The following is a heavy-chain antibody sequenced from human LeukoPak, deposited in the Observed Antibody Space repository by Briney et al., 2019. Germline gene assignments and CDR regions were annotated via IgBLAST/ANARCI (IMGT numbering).Heavy chain of an antibody. V-gene: IGHV3-66*01. CDR2: IYSGGST. J-gene: IGHJ3*02. D-gene: IGHD1-20*01. CDR1: GFTVSSNY. CDR3: ARDTGRNNWNPDAFDI. Sequence: GGSLRLSCAASGFTVSSNYMSWVRQAPGKGLEWVSVIYSGGSTYYADSVKGRFTISRDNSKNTLYLQMNSLRAEDTAVYYCARDTGRNNWNPDAFDIWGQGTMVTVSS.